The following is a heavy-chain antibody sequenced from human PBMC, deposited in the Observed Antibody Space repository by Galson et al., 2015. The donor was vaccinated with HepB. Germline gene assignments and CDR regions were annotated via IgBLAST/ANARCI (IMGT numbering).Heavy chain of an antibody. D-gene: IGHD4-17*01. Sequence: SLRLSCAASGFTFSSYGMHWVRQAPGKGLEWVAVIWYDGSNKYYADSVKGRFTISRDNSKNTLYLQMNSLRAEDTAVYYCVRDEYYGDFPSPFDPWGQGTLVTVSS. V-gene: IGHV3-33*01. J-gene: IGHJ5*02. CDR1: GFTFSSYG. CDR3: VRDEYYGDFPSPFDP. CDR2: IWYDGSNK.